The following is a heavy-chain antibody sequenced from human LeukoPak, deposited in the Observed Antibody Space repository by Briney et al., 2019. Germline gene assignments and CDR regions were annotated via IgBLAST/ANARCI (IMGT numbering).Heavy chain of an antibody. CDR2: ISAYNGNT. D-gene: IGHD3-9*01. CDR3: ARSLHRHYDILTGYYNGPFDY. CDR1: GYTFTSYG. Sequence: ASVKVSCKASGYTFTSYGISWVRQAPGQGLEWMGWISAYNGNTNYAQKLQGRVTMTTDRSTSTAYMELRSLRSDDTAVYYCARSLHRHYDILTGYYNGPFDYWGQGTLVTVSS. J-gene: IGHJ4*02. V-gene: IGHV1-18*01.